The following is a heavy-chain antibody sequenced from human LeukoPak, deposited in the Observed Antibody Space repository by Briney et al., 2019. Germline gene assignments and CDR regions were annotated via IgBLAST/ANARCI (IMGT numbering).Heavy chain of an antibody. CDR3: ARFGIAAAGRRFDY. J-gene: IGHJ4*02. CDR2: MNPNSGNT. Sequence: ASVKVSCKASGYTFTSYDINWVRQATGQGLERMGWMNPNSGNTGYAQKFQGRVTMTRNTSISTAYMELSSLRSEDTAVYYCARFGIAAAGRRFDYWGRGTLVTVSS. CDR1: GYTFTSYD. D-gene: IGHD6-13*01. V-gene: IGHV1-8*01.